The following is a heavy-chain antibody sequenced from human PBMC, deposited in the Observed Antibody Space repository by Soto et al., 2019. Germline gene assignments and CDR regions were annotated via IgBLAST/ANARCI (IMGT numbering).Heavy chain of an antibody. Sequence: QITLKESGPSLVKPTQTLTLTCTFSGFSLDTRKVAVGWIRQPPGKALEWLALIYWGDDKRFNPSLKNRLTITKDTSKNQVVMTMSNVDPVDTATYYCAHRTLLWFGELSSYYFDSWGQGTLVTVSS. J-gene: IGHJ4*02. CDR3: AHRTLLWFGELSSYYFDS. CDR1: GFSLDTRKVA. V-gene: IGHV2-5*02. D-gene: IGHD3-10*01. CDR2: IYWGDDK.